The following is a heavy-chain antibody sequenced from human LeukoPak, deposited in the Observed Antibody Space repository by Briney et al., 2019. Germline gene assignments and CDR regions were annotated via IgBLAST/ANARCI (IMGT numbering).Heavy chain of an antibody. CDR3: ARGGDTAMVIPQPVREGFDY. CDR1: GYTFTSYA. CDR2: INTNTGNP. V-gene: IGHV7-4-1*02. J-gene: IGHJ4*02. D-gene: IGHD5-18*01. Sequence: ASVKVSCKASGYTFTSYAMNWVRQAPGQGLEWMGWINTNTGNPTYAQGFTGRFVFSLDTSVSTAYLQISSLKAEDTAVYYCARGGDTAMVIPQPVREGFDYWGQGTLVTVSS.